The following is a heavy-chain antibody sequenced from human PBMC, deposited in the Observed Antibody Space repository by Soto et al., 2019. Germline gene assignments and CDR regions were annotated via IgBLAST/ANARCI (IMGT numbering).Heavy chain of an antibody. CDR1: GFTFSTSW. CDR2: INSDASTT. D-gene: IGHD3-9*01. Sequence: GGSLRLSCAASGFTFSTSWMHWVRQAAGKGLVWVSRINSDASTTNYAASVKGRFTISRDNAKNTLYLQMNSLRAEDTAVYYCAKHYYDILTGYQYWGQGTLVTVSS. CDR3: AKHYYDILTGYQY. V-gene: IGHV3-74*01. J-gene: IGHJ4*02.